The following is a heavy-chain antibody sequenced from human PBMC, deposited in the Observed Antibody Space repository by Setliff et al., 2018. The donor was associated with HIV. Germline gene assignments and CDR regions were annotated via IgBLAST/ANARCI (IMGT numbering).Heavy chain of an antibody. J-gene: IGHJ6*02. V-gene: IGHV1-2*06. Sequence: GASVKVSCKASGYTFTSYGISWVRQAPGQGLEWMGRINPNSGDTNYAQKFQGRVTLTIDTSISTAYMELNRLRSDDTAVYYCARDDEMGTVTEHYYYGMGVWGQGTTVTVSS. CDR3: ARDDEMGTVTEHYYYGMGV. D-gene: IGHD4-4*01. CDR2: INPNSGDT. CDR1: GYTFTSYG.